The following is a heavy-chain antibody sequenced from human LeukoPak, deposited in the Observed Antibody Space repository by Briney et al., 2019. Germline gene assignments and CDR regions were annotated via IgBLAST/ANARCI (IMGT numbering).Heavy chain of an antibody. CDR2: LLDSVNT. D-gene: IGHD5-18*01. J-gene: IGHJ4*02. V-gene: IGHV4-59*11. CDR3: ATIKRGSIYGYFDF. Sequence: SETLSLTCTVSGGSISSHYWSWIRQPPGKGLEWIAYLLDSVNTKDNPSLNSRFTLSADTSKNQFSLRLSSVTAADTAVYYCATIKRGSIYGYFDFWGQGIKVTVSS. CDR1: GGSISSHY.